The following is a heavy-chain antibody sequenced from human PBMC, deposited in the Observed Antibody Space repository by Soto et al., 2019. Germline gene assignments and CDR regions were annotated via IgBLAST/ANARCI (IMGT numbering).Heavy chain of an antibody. Sequence: SETLSLTCTVSGGSISSYYWSWIRQPPGKGLEWIGYIYYSGSTNYNPTLKSRVTISVDISKNHFSMRLSYVTAADTAVYYCARCAYDSVIYYNIIWFDPWGQGTLVTVSS. CDR2: IYYSGST. CDR1: GGSISSYY. D-gene: IGHD3-10*01. V-gene: IGHV4-59*08. J-gene: IGHJ5*02. CDR3: ARCAYDSVIYYNIIWFDP.